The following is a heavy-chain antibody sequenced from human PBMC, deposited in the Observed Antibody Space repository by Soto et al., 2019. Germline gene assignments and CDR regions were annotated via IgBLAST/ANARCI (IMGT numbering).Heavy chain of an antibody. CDR1: GFTFSSYS. CDR3: ARSPVGDAFNV. Sequence: EVQLVESGGGLVKPGGSLRLSCAASGFTFSSYSMNWVRQAPGKGLEWVSSISSGSDYIFYADSVKGRFTISRDNAKNSLFLQMNSLTAEDTAVDYCARSPVGDAFNVWGQGTGVTVSS. V-gene: IGHV3-21*01. J-gene: IGHJ3*01. CDR2: ISSGSDYI.